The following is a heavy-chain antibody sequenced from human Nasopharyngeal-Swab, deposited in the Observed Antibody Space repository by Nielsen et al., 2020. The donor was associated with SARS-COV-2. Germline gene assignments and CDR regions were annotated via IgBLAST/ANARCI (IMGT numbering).Heavy chain of an antibody. J-gene: IGHJ6*02. Sequence: VRQAPGKGLEWVAVISYDGSNKYYADSVKGRLTISRDNSKNTLYLQMNSLRAEDTAVYYCARDGLDCSGGSCYSWAYYYYGMDVWGQGTTVTVSS. CDR2: ISYDGSNK. V-gene: IGHV3-30*03. CDR3: ARDGLDCSGGSCYSWAYYYYGMDV. D-gene: IGHD2-15*01.